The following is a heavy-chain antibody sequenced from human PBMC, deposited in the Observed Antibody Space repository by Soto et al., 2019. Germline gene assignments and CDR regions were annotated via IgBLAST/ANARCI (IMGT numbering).Heavy chain of an antibody. CDR2: INPDSGGT. CDR3: ATDAYDTFTGYYY. D-gene: IGHD3-9*01. CDR1: GYTFTVYY. J-gene: IGHJ4*02. Sequence: ASVKVSCKASGYTFTVYYMHWVRQAPGQGLEWMGWINPDSGGTNYAQKFQGRVTMTGDTSTDTAYMELSSLRSEDTAVYYCATDAYDTFTGYYYWGQGPLVTVS. V-gene: IGHV1-2*02.